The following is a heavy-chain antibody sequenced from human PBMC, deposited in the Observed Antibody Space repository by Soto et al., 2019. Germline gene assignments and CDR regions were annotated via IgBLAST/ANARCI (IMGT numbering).Heavy chain of an antibody. D-gene: IGHD4-17*01. CDR2: INAGNGNT. V-gene: IGHV1-3*01. CDR1: GYTFTSYA. CDR3: ARDRRTDYGDYVWDY. J-gene: IGHJ4*02. Sequence: GASVKVSCKASGYTFTSYAMHWVRQAPGQRLEWMGWINAGNGNTKYSQKFQGRVTITRDTSASTAYMELSSLRSEDTAVYYCARDRRTDYGDYVWDYRGQGTLVTVSS.